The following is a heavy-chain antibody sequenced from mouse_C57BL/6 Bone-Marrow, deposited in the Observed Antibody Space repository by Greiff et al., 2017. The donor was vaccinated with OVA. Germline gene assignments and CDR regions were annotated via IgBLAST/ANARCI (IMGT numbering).Heavy chain of an antibody. V-gene: IGHV1-5*01. CDR3: DEDSAVYYCTRPFITTVSMDY. CDR1: YTFSRRVH. CDR2: GQGLEWIG. D-gene: IGHD1-1*01. Sequence: EVQLQESGPELARPWASVKISCQAFYTFSRRVHFAIRDTNYWMQRVKQRPGQGLEWIGAIYPGNSDTSYNQKFKGKAKLTAVTSASNAYMELSTLTDEDSAVYYCTRPFITTVSMDYWGQGTSVTVSS. J-gene: IGHJ4*01.